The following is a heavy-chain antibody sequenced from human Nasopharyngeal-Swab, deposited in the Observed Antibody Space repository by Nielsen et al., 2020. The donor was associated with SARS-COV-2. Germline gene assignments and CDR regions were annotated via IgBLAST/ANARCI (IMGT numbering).Heavy chain of an antibody. CDR3: AKDGGLTTFPYYYYYGMDV. CDR1: GLTVSSYA. V-gene: IGHV3-23*01. CDR2: ISGSGGST. J-gene: IGHJ6*02. D-gene: IGHD4/OR15-4a*01. Sequence: GASLKISGAASGLTVSSYAMSWVRQAPGKGLEWVSAISGSGGSTYYADSVKGRFTISRDNSRNTLYLQMNSLRAEDTAVYYCAKDGGLTTFPYYYYYGMDVWGQGTTVTVSS.